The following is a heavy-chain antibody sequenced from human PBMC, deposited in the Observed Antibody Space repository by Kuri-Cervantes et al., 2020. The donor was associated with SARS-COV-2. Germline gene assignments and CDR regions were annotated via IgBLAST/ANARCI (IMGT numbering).Heavy chain of an antibody. J-gene: IGHJ4*02. D-gene: IGHD3-3*01. V-gene: IGHV4-38-2*02. CDR2: IYHSGST. CDR1: GYSTSSGYY. CDR3: ARETYEPLGTIFGVPGVPYFDY. Sequence: GSLRLSCTVSGYSTSSGYYWGWIRQPPGKGLEWIGSIYHSGSTYYNPSLKSRVTISVDTSKNQFSLKLSSVTAADTAVYYCARETYEPLGTIFGVPGVPYFDYWGQGTLVTVSS.